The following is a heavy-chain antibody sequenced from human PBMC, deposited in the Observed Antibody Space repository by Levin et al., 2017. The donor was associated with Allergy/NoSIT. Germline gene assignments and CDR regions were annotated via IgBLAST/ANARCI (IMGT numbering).Heavy chain of an antibody. CDR1: GFTFSTYA. V-gene: IGHV3-23*01. J-gene: IGHJ5*02. CDR3: AKGPHSSGYSEPLPTDP. CDR2: ISGSGGRT. Sequence: PGGSLRLSCAAFGFTFSTYAMSWVRQAPGKGLEWVSTISGSGGRTYYADSVKGRFTISRDNSKNTLYLQMNSLRAEDTAVYYCAKGPHSSGYSEPLPTDPWGQGTLVTVSS. D-gene: IGHD3-22*01.